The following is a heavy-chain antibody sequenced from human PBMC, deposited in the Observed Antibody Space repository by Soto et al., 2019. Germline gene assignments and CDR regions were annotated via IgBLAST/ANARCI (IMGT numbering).Heavy chain of an antibody. D-gene: IGHD2-2*01. J-gene: IGHJ4*02. V-gene: IGHV3-23*01. CDR2: ISGGSGDST. CDR3: AKNQPSWATRAAFDY. CDR1: GFTFSNYA. Sequence: GGSLRLSCAASGFTFSNYAMNWVRQAPGKGLEWVSGISGGSGDSTFYADSVKGRFTISEDNSKNTLHLQMNSLRTEDTAVYYCAKNQPSWATRAAFDYWGQGTLVTVSS.